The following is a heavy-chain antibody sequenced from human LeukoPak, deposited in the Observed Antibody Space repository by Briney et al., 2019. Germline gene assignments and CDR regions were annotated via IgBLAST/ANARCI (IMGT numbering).Heavy chain of an antibody. J-gene: IGHJ4*02. CDR2: IRWDDER. Sequence: GGSLRLSCSASGFTFSSVWMGWVRQAPGKGLEWGASIRWDDERHHVDSVTGRFSVSRDNAKNSLYLQMNSLRAEDTAVYFCSRITTNGYFEYWGQGALVTVSS. CDR1: GFTFSSVW. CDR3: SRITTNGYFEY. D-gene: IGHD1-1*01. V-gene: IGHV3-7*01.